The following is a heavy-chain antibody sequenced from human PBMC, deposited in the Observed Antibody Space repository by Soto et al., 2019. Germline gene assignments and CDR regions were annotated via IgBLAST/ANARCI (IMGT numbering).Heavy chain of an antibody. CDR2: ISGYTGDT. CDR3: AKNRQPPYYYSALDV. Sequence: QGQLVQSGGEVKKSGASVKVSCKASGYTFSRYGISWVRQAPGQGLEWMGWISGYTGDTNYAQKAQASVTMTIVTSTTTPYMELTSLTSHDTAVYYCAKNRQPPYYYSALDVWGHGTTVTFSS. CDR1: GYTFSRYG. J-gene: IGHJ6*02. V-gene: IGHV1-18*01.